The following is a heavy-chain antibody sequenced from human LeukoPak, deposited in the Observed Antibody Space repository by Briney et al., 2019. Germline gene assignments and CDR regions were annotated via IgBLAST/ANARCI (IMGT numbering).Heavy chain of an antibody. CDR1: GFTFSNYW. Sequence: GGSLRLSCTVSGFTFSNYWMTWVRQAPGKGLEWVSAISGSGGSTYYADSVKGRFTISRDNSKNTLYLQMNSLRAEDTAVYYCAKDGLAAAGSSSCFDYWGQGTLVTVSS. D-gene: IGHD6-13*01. CDR2: ISGSGGST. V-gene: IGHV3-23*01. J-gene: IGHJ4*02. CDR3: AKDGLAAAGSSSCFDY.